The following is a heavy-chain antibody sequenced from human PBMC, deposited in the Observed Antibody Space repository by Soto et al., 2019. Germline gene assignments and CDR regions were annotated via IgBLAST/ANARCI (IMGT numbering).Heavy chain of an antibody. CDR1: GGSISSGGYY. CDR2: IYYGGST. Sequence: SETLSLTCTVSGGSISSGGYYWSWIRQHPGKGLEWIGYIYYGGSTYYNPSLMSRVTISVDTSKNQFSLKLSSVTAADTAVYYCARGRDCSTTSCSLDLRLGYYFDKWGQGTPVTVSS. V-gene: IGHV4-31*03. J-gene: IGHJ4*02. CDR3: ARGRDCSTTSCSLDLRLGYYFDK. D-gene: IGHD2-2*01.